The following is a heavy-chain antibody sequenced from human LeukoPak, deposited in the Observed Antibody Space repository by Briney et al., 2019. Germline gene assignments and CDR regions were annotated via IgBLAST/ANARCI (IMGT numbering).Heavy chain of an antibody. V-gene: IGHV4-34*01. Sequence: SETLSLTCAVSGGSFSGFYWSWIRQSPGKGLEWIGEINHGGATNYNPSLKSRVTISIDTSKIQFSLKLTSVTAADTAVYYCAREGHGGNSDYWGQGTLVTVSS. CDR2: INHGGAT. D-gene: IGHD4-23*01. CDR1: GGSFSGFY. CDR3: AREGHGGNSDY. J-gene: IGHJ4*02.